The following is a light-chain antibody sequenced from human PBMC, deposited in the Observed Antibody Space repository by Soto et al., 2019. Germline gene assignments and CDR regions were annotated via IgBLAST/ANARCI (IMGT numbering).Light chain of an antibody. CDR1: QTVNAW. J-gene: IGKJ1*01. CDR3: QVSASYLDP. CDR2: DAS. Sequence: SLVALSAKIKDGVTLTCRASQTVNAWLAWYQHKPGKAPKPLIYDASILESGVPSRFSGSGSGTEFTLTFSFLQPDDFATYYSQVSASYLDPFGHGTML. V-gene: IGKV1-5*01.